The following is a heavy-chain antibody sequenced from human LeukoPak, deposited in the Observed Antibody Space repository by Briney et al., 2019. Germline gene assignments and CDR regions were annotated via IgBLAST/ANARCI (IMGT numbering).Heavy chain of an antibody. D-gene: IGHD1-26*01. V-gene: IGHV4-61*01. CDR2: IYYSGST. Sequence: PSETLSLTCTVSGGSVSSGNFYWSWIRQPPGKGLEWIGYIYYSGSTNYNPSLKSRVTISVDTSKNQFSLKLSSVTAADTAVYYCGFTRAGDSGSYSWGQGTLVTVSS. J-gene: IGHJ4*02. CDR3: GFTRAGDSGSYS. CDR1: GGSVSSGNFY.